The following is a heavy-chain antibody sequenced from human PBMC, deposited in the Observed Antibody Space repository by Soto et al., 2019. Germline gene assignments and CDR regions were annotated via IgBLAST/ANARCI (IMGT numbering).Heavy chain of an antibody. J-gene: IGHJ2*01. V-gene: IGHV3-9*01. Sequence: EVQLVESGGGLVQPGRSLRLSCAASGFTFDDYAMHWVRQAPGKGLEWVSGISWNSGSIGYADSVKGRFTISRDNAKNSVYLQMTSLRAEDRALYYCAKDTHDYGAQREWYFDLWGRGTLVTVSS. D-gene: IGHD4-17*01. CDR3: AKDTHDYGAQREWYFDL. CDR1: GFTFDDYA. CDR2: ISWNSGSI.